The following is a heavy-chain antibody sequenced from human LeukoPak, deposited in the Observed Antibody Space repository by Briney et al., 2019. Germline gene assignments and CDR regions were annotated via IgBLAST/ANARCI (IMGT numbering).Heavy chain of an antibody. CDR3: ARVVAGGSVDY. D-gene: IGHD6-19*01. V-gene: IGHV3-53*04. Sequence: PGGSLRLSCAASGFTVSSNYMSWVRQAPGKGLEWVSVIYGGGSTYYADSVKGRFTISRHNSKNTLYLQMNSLRAEDTAVYYCARVVAGGSVDYWGQGTLVTVSS. J-gene: IGHJ4*02. CDR2: IYGGGST. CDR1: GFTVSSNY.